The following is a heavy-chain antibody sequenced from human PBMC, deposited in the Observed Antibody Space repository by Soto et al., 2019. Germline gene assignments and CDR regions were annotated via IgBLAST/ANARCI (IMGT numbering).Heavy chain of an antibody. CDR2: VSYTGNT. V-gene: IGHV4-31*03. Sequence: QVQLQESGPGLMQPSQTLSLTCTVSGGSIGSGGYWWSWIRQHPGRGLEWIGFVSYTGNTQYNPSLKSGVNIPVDTSMKHFSLKLSSVPAADTAVYYCARGTLVWGQGTLVTVSS. CDR3: ARGTLV. CDR1: GGSIGSGGYW. D-gene: IGHD2-2*01. J-gene: IGHJ4*02.